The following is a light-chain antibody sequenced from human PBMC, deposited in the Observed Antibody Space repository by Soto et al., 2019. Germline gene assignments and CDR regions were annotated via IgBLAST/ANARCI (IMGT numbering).Light chain of an antibody. Sequence: EIVLTQSPATVSLSPGERATLSCRASQSLSTYLAWYQQKPGQAPRLLIYDASNRANGIPARFTGSGSGTDFTLTISSLEPEDCAVYFCQQRSGWPPTFGGGTKVDIK. CDR2: DAS. J-gene: IGKJ4*01. CDR3: QQRSGWPPT. CDR1: QSLSTY. V-gene: IGKV3-11*01.